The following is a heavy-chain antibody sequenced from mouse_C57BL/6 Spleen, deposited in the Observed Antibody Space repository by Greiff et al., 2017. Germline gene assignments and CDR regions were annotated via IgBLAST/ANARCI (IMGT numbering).Heavy chain of an antibody. CDR3: EGYSNYWYFDV. CDR1: GYAFSSSW. CDR2: IYPGDGDT. D-gene: IGHD2-5*01. Sequence: VKLQQSGPELVKPGASVKISCKASGYAFSSSWMNWVKQRPGKGLEWIGRIYPGDGDTNYNGKFKGKATLTADKSSSTAYMQLSSLTSEDSAVYFCEGYSNYWYFDVWGTGTTVTVSS. J-gene: IGHJ1*03. V-gene: IGHV1-82*01.